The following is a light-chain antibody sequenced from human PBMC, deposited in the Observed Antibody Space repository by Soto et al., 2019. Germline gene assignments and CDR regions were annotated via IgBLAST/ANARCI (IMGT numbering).Light chain of an antibody. J-gene: IGKJ2*01. CDR3: QQYGSAPQT. CDR1: QSVSSSY. Sequence: EIVWTQSPGTRSLSPRERATLSCRASQSVSSSYLAWYQQKPGQAPRLLIYGASSMATGIPDRFSGSGSGTDFTVTVSSLEREDCAVYYCQQYGSAPQTFGQGSKLE. V-gene: IGKV3-20*01. CDR2: GAS.